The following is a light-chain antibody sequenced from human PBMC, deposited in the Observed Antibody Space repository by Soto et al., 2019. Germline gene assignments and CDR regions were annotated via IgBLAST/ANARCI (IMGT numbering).Light chain of an antibody. CDR2: AAS. V-gene: IGKV1-39*01. J-gene: IGKJ4*01. Sequence: IQMTQSPSSLSASLGEIVTITFRAIQSISTYLTWYQQKPGQAPKLLIYAASSLQTGVPSRFSGSGSGTDFTLTISSLEPEDFAVYYCQQRSNWPLTFGGGTKVDIK. CDR1: QSISTY. CDR3: QQRSNWPLT.